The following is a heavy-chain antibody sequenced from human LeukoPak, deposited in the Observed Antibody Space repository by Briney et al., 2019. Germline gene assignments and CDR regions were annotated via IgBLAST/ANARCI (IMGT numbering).Heavy chain of an antibody. J-gene: IGHJ4*02. Sequence: GGSVRLSCVASGFDVNDNFMIWVRQAPGQGLEWVSIIYASGGAYHAESVKGRFNAFRDTSKNTIFLQMNNLRADDTADYYCVRRHDYWGQGTLVTVSS. CDR3: VRRHDY. CDR1: GFDVNDNF. V-gene: IGHV3-53*01. CDR2: IYASGGA.